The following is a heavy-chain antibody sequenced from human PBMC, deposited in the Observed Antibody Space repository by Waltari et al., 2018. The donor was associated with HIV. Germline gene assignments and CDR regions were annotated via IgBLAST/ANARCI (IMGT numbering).Heavy chain of an antibody. J-gene: IGHJ4*02. CDR2: ISGSGGST. V-gene: IGHV3-23*01. CDR3: AKATTVTPGRGDY. Sequence: EVQLLESGGGLVQPGGSLRLSCAASGFTFSSYAMRWVRQAPGKGLEWVSAISGSGGSTYYADSVKGRFTISRDNSKNTLYLQMNSLRAEDTAVYYCAKATTVTPGRGDYWGQGTLVTVSS. CDR1: GFTFSSYA. D-gene: IGHD4-17*01.